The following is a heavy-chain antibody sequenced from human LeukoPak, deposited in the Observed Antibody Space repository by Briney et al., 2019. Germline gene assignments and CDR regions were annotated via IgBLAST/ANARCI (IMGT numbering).Heavy chain of an antibody. CDR2: INYSGST. CDR1: AGSISSDNYQ. Sequence: KPSQTLSLTCSVSAGSISSDNYQWSWVRHPPGKCLEWIGYINYSGSTYYNPSLKSRFTISVYTSNNQFPPRLTSVPAEDPAVYSCARYGWGSPWFDPWGQGTLVTVSS. J-gene: IGHJ5*02. CDR3: ARYGWGSPWFDP. V-gene: IGHV4-30-4*01. D-gene: IGHD3-10*01.